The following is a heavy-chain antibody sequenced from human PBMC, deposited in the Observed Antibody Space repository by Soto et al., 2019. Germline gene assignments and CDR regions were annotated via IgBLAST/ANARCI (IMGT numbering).Heavy chain of an antibody. V-gene: IGHV4-34*01. J-gene: IGHJ4*02. CDR1: GGSFNCYY. Sequence: PSDTLSITCAVYGGSFNCYYWSWIRQPPGKGLEWIGEINHSGSTNYNPSLKSRVTISVDTSKNQFSLKLSSVTAADTAVYYCARGILHSSSWYGLDYWGQGTLVTVSS. D-gene: IGHD6-13*01. CDR2: INHSGST. CDR3: ARGILHSSSWYGLDY.